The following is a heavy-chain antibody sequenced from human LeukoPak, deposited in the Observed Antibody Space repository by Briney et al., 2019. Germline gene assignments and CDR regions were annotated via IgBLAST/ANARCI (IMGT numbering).Heavy chain of an antibody. D-gene: IGHD3-10*01. CDR3: AGDMNGLEVYGFLPDGY. J-gene: IGHJ4*02. CDR1: GFTFSTYS. V-gene: IGHV3-21*01. Sequence: GGSLRLSCAASGFTFSTYSMNWVRQAPGKGLEWVSSISSSSTYIYYADSVKGRFTISRDNAKNSLYLQMNSLRAEDTAVYYCAGDMNGLEVYGFLPDGYWGQGTLVTVSS. CDR2: ISSSSTYI.